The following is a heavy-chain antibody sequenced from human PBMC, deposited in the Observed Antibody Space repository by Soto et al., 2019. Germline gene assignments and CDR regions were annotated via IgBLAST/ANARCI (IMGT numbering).Heavy chain of an antibody. CDR1: GGSISSGEYK. CDR3: ARLRDSSGYHYGMDF. V-gene: IGHV4-30-4*01. D-gene: IGHD3-22*01. Sequence: NPSETLSLTCTVSGGSISSGEYKWSWIRQSPGKGLEWIGYIYYSGSTYYNPSLKSRVTISVDTSKNQFSLKLSSVTAADTAVYYCARLRDSSGYHYGMDFWGQGTTVTVSS. CDR2: IYYSGST. J-gene: IGHJ6*02.